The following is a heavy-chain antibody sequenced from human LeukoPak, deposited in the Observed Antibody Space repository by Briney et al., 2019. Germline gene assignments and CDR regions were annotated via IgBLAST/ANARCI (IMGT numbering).Heavy chain of an antibody. Sequence: SVKVTCKASGGTFSIYAISWVRQAPGQGLEWMGGIIPIFGTANYAQKFQGRVTITTDESTSTAYMELSSLRSEDTAVYYCARDQGYSRSPNDAFDIWGQGTMVTVSS. V-gene: IGHV1-69*05. J-gene: IGHJ3*02. CDR3: ARDQGYSRSPNDAFDI. CDR1: GGTFSIYA. D-gene: IGHD6-13*01. CDR2: IIPIFGTA.